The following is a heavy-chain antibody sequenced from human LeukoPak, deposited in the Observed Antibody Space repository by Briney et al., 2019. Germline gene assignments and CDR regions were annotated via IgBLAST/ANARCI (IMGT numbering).Heavy chain of an antibody. V-gene: IGHV4-61*02. CDR2: IYTSGST. CDR3: ARGGDFWSGHNWFDP. Sequence: PSQTLSLTCTVSGGSISSGSYYWSWIRQPAGKGLEWIGRIYTSGSTNYNPSLKSRVTISVDTSKNQFSLKLSSVTAADTAVYYCARGGDFWSGHNWFDPWGQGTLVTVSS. CDR1: GGSISSGSYY. J-gene: IGHJ5*02. D-gene: IGHD3-3*01.